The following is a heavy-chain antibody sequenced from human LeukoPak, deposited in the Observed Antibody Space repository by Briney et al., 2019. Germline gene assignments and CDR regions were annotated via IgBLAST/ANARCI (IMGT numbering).Heavy chain of an antibody. J-gene: IGHJ4*02. CDR1: GFTFSSNY. V-gene: IGHV3-53*01. CDR3: ARDGFRYSSGWYFDL. CDR2: IYSGGST. Sequence: GGSLRLSCAASGFTFSSNYMSWVRQAPGTGLEWVSVIYSGGSTYYADSVKGRFTISRDNAKSSLYLQMNSLRDEDTALYYCARDGFRYSSGWYFDLWGQGTLVTVSS. D-gene: IGHD6-19*01.